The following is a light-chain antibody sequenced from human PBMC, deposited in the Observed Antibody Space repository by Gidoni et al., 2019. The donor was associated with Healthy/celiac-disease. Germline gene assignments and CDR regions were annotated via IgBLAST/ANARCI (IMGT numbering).Light chain of an antibody. V-gene: IGLV6-57*02. CDR3: QSYDSSNHGV. J-gene: IGLJ3*02. CDR2: EDN. CDR1: SGSIASNY. Sequence: NFMLTQPHPVSESPGKTVTISCTGSSGSIASNYVQWYQQRPGSAPTTVIYEDNQRPSGVPDRFSGSIDSSSNSASLTISGLKTEDEADYCCQSYDSSNHGVFGGGTKLTVL.